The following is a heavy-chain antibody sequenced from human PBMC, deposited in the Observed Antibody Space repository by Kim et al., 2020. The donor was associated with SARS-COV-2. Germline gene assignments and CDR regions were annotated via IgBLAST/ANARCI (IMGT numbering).Heavy chain of an antibody. CDR3: ARESPSYYSIQGDWFDP. J-gene: IGHJ5*02. Sequence: SETLSLTCTVSGGSISSSSYYWGWIRQPPGKGLEWIGSIYYSGSTYYNPSLKSRVTISVDTSKNQFSLKLSSVTAADTAVYYCARESPSYYSIQGDWFDPWGQGTLVTVSS. V-gene: IGHV4-39*07. CDR1: GGSISSSSYY. D-gene: IGHD3-10*01. CDR2: IYYSGST.